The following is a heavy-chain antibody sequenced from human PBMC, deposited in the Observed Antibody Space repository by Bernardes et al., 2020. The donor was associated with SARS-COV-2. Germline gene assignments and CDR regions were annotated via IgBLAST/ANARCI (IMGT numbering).Heavy chain of an antibody. CDR3: AGRLGSYYTFDS. CDR1: GDSAGDYY. Sequence: SETLSLTCTVSGDSAGDYYWTWIRQPPGKGLEWIGYVYNRDNTKYNPSLNGRVTISEDMSKRQVSLKLTSVTAADTAVYFCAGRLGSYYTFDSWGTGILVTVS. V-gene: IGHV4-59*02. CDR2: VYNRDNT. D-gene: IGHD3-10*01. J-gene: IGHJ4*02.